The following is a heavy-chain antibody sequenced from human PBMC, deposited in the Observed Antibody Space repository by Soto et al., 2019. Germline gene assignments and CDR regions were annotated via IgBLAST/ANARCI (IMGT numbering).Heavy chain of an antibody. CDR2: ISAYNGHT. CDR1: GYTFTSYG. V-gene: IGHV1-18*01. J-gene: IGHJ6*02. CDR3: ARTVPAAIRKVYYCGMDV. Sequence: QVQLVQSGAEVKKPGASVKVSCKASGYTFTSYGISWVRQAPGQGLEWMGWISAYNGHTNYAQKLQGRVTMTTDTATSTAYMELRSLRSDDTAVYYCARTVPAAIRKVYYCGMDVWGRGTTVNVSS. D-gene: IGHD2-2*02.